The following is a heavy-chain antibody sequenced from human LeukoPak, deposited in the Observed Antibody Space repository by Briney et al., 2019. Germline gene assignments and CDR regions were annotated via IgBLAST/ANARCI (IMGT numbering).Heavy chain of an antibody. D-gene: IGHD2-8*02. CDR3: ARKGPGGVYFQR. CDR2: IRGGGSNK. J-gene: IGHJ1*01. V-gene: IGHV3-33*08. CDR1: GFTFSSYA. Sequence: GGSLRLSCAASGFTFSSYAMHWVRQAPGKGLEWVAVIRGGGSNKYYADSVKGRFTISRDNSKNTLYLQMNSLRAEDTAVYYCARKGPGGVYFQRWGGGTLATVSS.